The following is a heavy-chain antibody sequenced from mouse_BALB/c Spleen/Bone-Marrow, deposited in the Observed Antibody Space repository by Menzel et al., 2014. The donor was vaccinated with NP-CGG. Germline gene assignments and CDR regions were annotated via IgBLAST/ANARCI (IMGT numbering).Heavy chain of an antibody. J-gene: IGHJ2*01. CDR1: GFTFSSSI. V-gene: IGHV5-6-4*01. CDR3: SRGYGNCFDY. D-gene: IGHD2-10*02. Sequence: EAQGVESGGGLVKPGGSLKLSCSASGFTFSSSIMSWVRQTPEKRLEWVATISTGGTYTYYPDSVKGRFTISRDNAKNTLYLQMSSLKSEDTAMYYCSRGYGNCFDYWGQGTTLKVSS. CDR2: ISTGGTYT.